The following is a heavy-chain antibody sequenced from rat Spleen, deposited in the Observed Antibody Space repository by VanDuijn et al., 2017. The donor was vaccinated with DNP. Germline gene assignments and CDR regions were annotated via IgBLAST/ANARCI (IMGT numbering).Heavy chain of an antibody. CDR1: GFTFTDYY. CDR3: ASSYYYDGSYYPFAY. D-gene: IGHD1-12*02. Sequence: EVQLVESGGGSVQPGRSLKLSCAASGFTFTDYYMAWVRQAPKKGLEWVASITNTDRTEYVDSVKGRFAISRENAKDTLYLRMNSLRSEDTATYYCASSYYYDGSYYPFAYWGQGVMVTVSS. J-gene: IGHJ2*01. V-gene: IGHV5-22*01. CDR2: ITNTDRT.